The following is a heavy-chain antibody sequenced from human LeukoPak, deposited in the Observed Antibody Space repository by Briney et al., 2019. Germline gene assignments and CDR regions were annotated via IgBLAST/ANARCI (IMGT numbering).Heavy chain of an antibody. V-gene: IGHV3-33*06. CDR2: IWYDGRQK. J-gene: IGHJ3*02. CDR3: AKEMATIRNAFDI. CDR1: EFSFSSYG. D-gene: IGHD5-24*01. Sequence: RTGGSLRLSCAASEFSFSSYGMHWVRQAPGKGLEWVAVIWYDGRQKYYADSVKGRFTISRDNFKNMLYLQMSSLRAEDTAVYYCAKEMATIRNAFDIWGQGTMVTVSS.